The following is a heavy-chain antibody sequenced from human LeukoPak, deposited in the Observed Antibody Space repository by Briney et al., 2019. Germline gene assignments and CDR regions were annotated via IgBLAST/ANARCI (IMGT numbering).Heavy chain of an antibody. CDR3: AKGLYYFDY. Sequence: GGSLRLSCLTSGFTFSNHAMHWVRQAPGKGLEWVAVISYDGSNKYYADSVKGRFTISRGNSKNTLYLQMNSLRAEDTAVYYCAKGLYYFDYWGQGTLVTVSS. CDR2: ISYDGSNK. V-gene: IGHV3-30*04. CDR1: GFTFSNHA. J-gene: IGHJ4*02.